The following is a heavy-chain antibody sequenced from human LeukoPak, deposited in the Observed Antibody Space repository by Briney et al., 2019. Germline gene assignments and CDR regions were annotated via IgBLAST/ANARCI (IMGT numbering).Heavy chain of an antibody. D-gene: IGHD2-21*01. CDR2: IWYDASNN. CDR3: ARDKGIDDYYYYGLDV. CDR1: GFSFSDHG. Sequence: PGGSLRLSCAASGFSFSDHGMHWVRQAPGKGLEWVAVIWYDASNNYYADSVKGRFTISRDNSKNTLYLQMNSLRAEDTAVYFCARDKGIDDYYYYGLDVWGQGTTVTVSS. V-gene: IGHV3-33*01. J-gene: IGHJ6*02.